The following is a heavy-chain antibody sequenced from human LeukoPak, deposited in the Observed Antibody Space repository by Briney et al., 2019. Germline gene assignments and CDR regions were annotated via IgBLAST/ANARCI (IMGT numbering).Heavy chain of an antibody. CDR3: ARDREDYESYWYFDL. CDR2: IYYSGST. CDR1: GGSISSGGYY. J-gene: IGHJ2*01. D-gene: IGHD3-22*01. Sequence: PSQTLSLTCTVSGGSISSGGYYWSWIRQHPGKGLEWIGYIYYSGSTYYNPSLKSRVTISVDTSKNQFSLKLSSVTAADTAVYYCARDREDYESYWYFDLWGRGTLVTDSS. V-gene: IGHV4-31*03.